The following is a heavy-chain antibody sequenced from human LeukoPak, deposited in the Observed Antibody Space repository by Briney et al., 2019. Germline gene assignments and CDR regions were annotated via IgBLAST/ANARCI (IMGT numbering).Heavy chain of an antibody. CDR2: AYYSGHT. Sequence: SQTLSLTCAVSGGSISSGGYSWSWIRQPPGKGLEWVGYAYYSGHTNYNSSLKSRVTTSLDTSKSQFSLRLSSVTAADTAVYFCARHPFATPFDYWGPGTLVTVSS. D-gene: IGHD2-15*01. CDR1: GGSISSGGYS. J-gene: IGHJ4*02. CDR3: ARHPFATPFDY. V-gene: IGHV4-30-4*07.